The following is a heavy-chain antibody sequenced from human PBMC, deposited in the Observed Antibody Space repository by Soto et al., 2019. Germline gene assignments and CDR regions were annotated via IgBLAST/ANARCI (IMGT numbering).Heavy chain of an antibody. CDR1: GGSFSGYY. D-gene: IGHD3-16*01. V-gene: IGHV4-34*01. CDR2: INHSGGT. Sequence: PSQTLSLTCAVYGGSFSGYYWSWIRQPPGKGLEWIGEINHSGGTNYNPSLKSRVTISVDTSKNQFSLKLSSVTAADTAVYYCARADVTGSSLGLNWFDPLGQGNLVTVS. CDR3: ARADVTGSSLGLNWFDP. J-gene: IGHJ5*02.